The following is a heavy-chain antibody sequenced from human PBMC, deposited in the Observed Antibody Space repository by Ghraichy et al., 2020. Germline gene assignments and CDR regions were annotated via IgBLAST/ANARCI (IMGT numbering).Heavy chain of an antibody. Sequence: SETLSLTCTVSGGSISSYYWSLIRQPPGKGLEWIGYIYYSGSTNYNPSLKSRVTISVDTSKNQFSLKLSSVTAADTAVYYCAGGGEWLSHFDYWGQGTLVTVSS. V-gene: IGHV4-59*01. CDR1: GGSISSYY. CDR3: AGGGEWLSHFDY. CDR2: IYYSGST. J-gene: IGHJ4*02. D-gene: IGHD3-3*01.